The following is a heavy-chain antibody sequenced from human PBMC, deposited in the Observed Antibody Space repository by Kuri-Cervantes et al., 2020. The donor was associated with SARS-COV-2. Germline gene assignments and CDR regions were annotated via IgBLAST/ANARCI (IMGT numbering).Heavy chain of an antibody. CDR2: VWNDGSYK. V-gene: IGHV3-33*08. CDR1: GFIFSDYG. CDR3: ARDRYGDKAYDSFDM. D-gene: IGHD4-17*01. J-gene: IGHJ4*03. Sequence: GESLKISCEGSGFIFSDYGMHWVRQAPGKGLEWVANVWNDGSYKYYADSVKGRFTISKDNFNNMFYLQMSSLRVDDTAIYYCARDRYGDKAYDSFDMRGQGTMVTVSS.